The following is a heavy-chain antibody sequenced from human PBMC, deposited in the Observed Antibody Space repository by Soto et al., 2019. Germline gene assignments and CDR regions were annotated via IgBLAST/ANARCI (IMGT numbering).Heavy chain of an antibody. Sequence: QVQLVQSGAEVKKPGASVKVSCKASGYTFSAFYIHWVRQAPGQGLEWMGWINPNNGGTYNTENLQGRATLNRETSISTAYMELTTLRTDDTATYFWAREQSLAPHLDYWGQGALVTVSS. CDR2: INPNNGGT. V-gene: IGHV1-2*02. J-gene: IGHJ4*02. CDR3: AREQSLAPHLDY. CDR1: GYTFSAFY. D-gene: IGHD6-19*01.